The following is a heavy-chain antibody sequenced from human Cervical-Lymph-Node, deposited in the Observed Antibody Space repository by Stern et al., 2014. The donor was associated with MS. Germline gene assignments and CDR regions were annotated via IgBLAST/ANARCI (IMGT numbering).Heavy chain of an antibody. CDR2: IWIDGNKK. D-gene: IGHD1-7*01. CDR3: ARGNWNYEGMGY. V-gene: IGHV3-33*01. Sequence: QVQLEESGGGLVQPGRSLRLSCAASGFTFSNYGMPWVRQAPGKRLEWLAVIWIDGNKKCYADSVKVRFTISRDNSKNSLFLQMSSRTAKDTALYYCARGNWNYEGMGYWGQGTLVTVSS. CDR1: GFTFSNYG. J-gene: IGHJ4*02.